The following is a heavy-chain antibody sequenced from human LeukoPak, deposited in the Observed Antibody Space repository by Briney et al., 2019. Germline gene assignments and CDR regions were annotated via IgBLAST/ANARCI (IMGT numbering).Heavy chain of an antibody. V-gene: IGHV1-18*01. CDR2: ISAYNGNT. D-gene: IGHD6-13*01. Sequence: GASVKVSCKASGYTFTSYGISWVRQAPGQGLEWMGWISAYNGNTNYAQKLQGRVTMTTDTSTSTAYMELRSLRSDDTAVYYCAREAAAGTGYYYMDVWGKGTTVTISS. CDR3: AREAAAGTGYYYMDV. CDR1: GYTFTSYG. J-gene: IGHJ6*03.